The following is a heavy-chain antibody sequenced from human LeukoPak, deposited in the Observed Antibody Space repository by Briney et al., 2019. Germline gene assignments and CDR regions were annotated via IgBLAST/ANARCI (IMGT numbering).Heavy chain of an antibody. CDR1: GFTFSACE. V-gene: IGHV3-48*03. CDR3: ARVATMVRVPLDALDI. J-gene: IGHJ3*02. CDR2: ISRSGSTR. D-gene: IGHD3-10*01. Sequence: GGSLRLSCAISGFTFSACELTWVRQAPGKGLEWVSYISRSGSTRYYADSVKGRFTISRDNAKNPLYLQMNSLRAEDTAVYYCARVATMVRVPLDALDIWGQGTMVSVSS.